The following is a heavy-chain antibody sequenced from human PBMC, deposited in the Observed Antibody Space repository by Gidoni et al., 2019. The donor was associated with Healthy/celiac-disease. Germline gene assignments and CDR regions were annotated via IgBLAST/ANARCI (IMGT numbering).Heavy chain of an antibody. D-gene: IGHD3-22*01. Sequence: QLQLQESGSGLVKPSQTLSLTCAVSGGSIRRCGYSWSWIRQPPGKGLEWIGYIYHSGSTYYNPSLKSRVTISVDRSKNQFSLKLSSVTAADTAVYYCARDYYDSSGFRWFDPWGQGTLVTVSS. CDR1: GGSIRRCGYS. J-gene: IGHJ5*02. CDR2: IYHSGST. V-gene: IGHV4-30-2*01. CDR3: ARDYYDSSGFRWFDP.